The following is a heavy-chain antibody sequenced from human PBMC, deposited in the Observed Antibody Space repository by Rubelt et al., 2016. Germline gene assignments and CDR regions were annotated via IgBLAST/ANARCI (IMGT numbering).Heavy chain of an antibody. CDR1: GGTFSSYA. D-gene: IGHD6-19*01. V-gene: IGHV1-69*01. Sequence: QVQLVQSGAEVKKPGSSVKVSCKASGGTFSSYAISWVRQAPGQGLEWMGGIIPIFGTANGALKFQGRVTITADETTSTAYMELSSLRSEDTAVYYCAREDSSGWSFDYWGQGTLVTVSS. J-gene: IGHJ4*02. CDR3: AREDSSGWSFDY. CDR2: IIPIFGTA.